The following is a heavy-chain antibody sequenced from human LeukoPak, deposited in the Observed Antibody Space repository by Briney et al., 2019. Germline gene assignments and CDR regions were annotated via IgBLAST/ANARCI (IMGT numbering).Heavy chain of an antibody. CDR2: IIPIFGTA. D-gene: IGHD2-2*01. CDR3: ARYSSSTSSGYMDV. Sequence: ASVNLSCKASGGTFSSYAISWVRQAPGQGLEWMGGIIPIFGTANYAQKFQGRVTITTDESTSTAYMELSSLRSEDTAVYYCARYSSSTSSGYMDVWGKGTTVTVSS. J-gene: IGHJ6*03. CDR1: GGTFSSYA. V-gene: IGHV1-69*05.